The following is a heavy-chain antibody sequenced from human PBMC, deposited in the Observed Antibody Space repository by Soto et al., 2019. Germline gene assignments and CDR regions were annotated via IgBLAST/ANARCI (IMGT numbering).Heavy chain of an antibody. CDR1: GGSISSSSYY. V-gene: IGHV4-39*01. CDR2: IYYSGST. D-gene: IGHD6-13*01. Sequence: QLQLQESGPGLVKPSETLSLTCTVSGGSISSSSYYWGWIRQPPGKGLEWIGSIYYSGSTYYNPSLKSRVTISVDTSKNQFSLKLSSVTAADTAVYYCARHLYSSSWYGKLDAFDIWGQGTMVTVSS. CDR3: ARHLYSSSWYGKLDAFDI. J-gene: IGHJ3*02.